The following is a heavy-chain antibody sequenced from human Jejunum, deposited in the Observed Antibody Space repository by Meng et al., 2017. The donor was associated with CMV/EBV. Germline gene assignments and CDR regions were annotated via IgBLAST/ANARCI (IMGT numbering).Heavy chain of an antibody. D-gene: IGHD2-15*01. CDR1: IYY. Sequence: IYYWSGIRQPPGKGLEWIGFMSYSGSTNYNPSLKSRVTISVDTSKTQFSLKLSSVTAADTAVYYCARDCGGGSCYSGGFYYHGLDVWGQGTAVTVSS. CDR2: MSYSGST. V-gene: IGHV4-59*01. J-gene: IGHJ6*02. CDR3: ARDCGGGSCYSGGFYYHGLDV.